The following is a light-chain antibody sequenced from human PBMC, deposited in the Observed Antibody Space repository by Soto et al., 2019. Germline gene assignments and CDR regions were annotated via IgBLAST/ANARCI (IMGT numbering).Light chain of an antibody. V-gene: IGKV1-5*03. CDR1: QSINSW. CDR2: KAS. Sequence: DIQMTQSPSTLSASVGDRVTITCRASQSINSWLAWYQQKPGKAPKLLIYKASSLESGVPSRFSGSGSGTEFTLTISRLQSDDFATYYCQQYNTYVTFGGGTKVEIK. CDR3: QQYNTYVT. J-gene: IGKJ4*01.